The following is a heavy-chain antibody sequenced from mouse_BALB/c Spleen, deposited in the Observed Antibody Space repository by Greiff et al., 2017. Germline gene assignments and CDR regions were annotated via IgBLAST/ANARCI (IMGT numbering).Heavy chain of an antibody. J-gene: IGHJ2*01. D-gene: IGHD2-1*01. V-gene: IGHV1-82*01. CDR1: GYAFSSSW. CDR2: IYPGDGDT. CDR3: ARAEGYYGYFDY. Sequence: VQLQQSGPELVKPGASVKISCKASGYAFSSSWMNWVKQRPGQGLEWIGRIYPGDGDTNYNGKFKGKTTLTADKSSSTAYMQLSSLTSVDSAVYFYARAEGYYGYFDYWGQGTTLTVSS.